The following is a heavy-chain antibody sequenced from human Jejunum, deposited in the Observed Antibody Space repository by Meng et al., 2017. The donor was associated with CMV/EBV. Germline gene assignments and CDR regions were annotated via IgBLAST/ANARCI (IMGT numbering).Heavy chain of an antibody. J-gene: IGHJ4*02. D-gene: IGHD6-13*01. CDR3: AKEEGYTRPHYFDY. CDR1: GITFSSYA. CDR2: VYSGGGTT. Sequence: GITFSSYAMAWGRQAPGKGLEWVAVVYSGGGTTDYADSVKGRFTISRDNSKNTLYLQMNSLRAEDTAVYYCAKEEGYTRPHYFDYWGQGTLVTVSS. V-gene: IGHV3-23*03.